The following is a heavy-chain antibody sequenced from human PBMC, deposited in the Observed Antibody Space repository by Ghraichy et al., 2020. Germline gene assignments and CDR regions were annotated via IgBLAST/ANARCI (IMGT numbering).Heavy chain of an antibody. CDR1: GGSFSGYY. CDR3: AREGGGAAADMMTFDI. Sequence: SETLSLTCAVYGGSFSGYYWSWIRQPPGKGLEWIGEINHSGSTNYNPSLKSRVTISVDTSKNQFSLKLSSVTAADTAVYYCAREGGGAAADMMTFDIWGQGTMVTVSS. J-gene: IGHJ3*02. V-gene: IGHV4-34*01. D-gene: IGHD6-13*01. CDR2: INHSGST.